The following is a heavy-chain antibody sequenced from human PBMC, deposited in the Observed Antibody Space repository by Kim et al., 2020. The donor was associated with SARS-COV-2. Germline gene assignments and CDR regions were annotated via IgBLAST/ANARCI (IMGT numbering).Heavy chain of an antibody. Sequence: NPSLKSRVTISVDTSKNQFSLKLSSVTAADTAVYYCARERRYYDSSGSDYWGQGTLVTVSS. J-gene: IGHJ4*02. D-gene: IGHD3-22*01. CDR3: ARERRYYDSSGSDY. V-gene: IGHV4-31*02.